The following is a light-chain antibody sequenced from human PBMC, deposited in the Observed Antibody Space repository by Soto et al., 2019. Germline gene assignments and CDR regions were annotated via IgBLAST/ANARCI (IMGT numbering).Light chain of an antibody. CDR3: QQYDNLPVT. Sequence: DIQMTQSPSSLSASVGDRVTITCQASQGISNYLNWYQQKPGKAHKLLIYDASNLETGAPSTFSGSGTGTDFTFAISSLQPEDIATYYCQQYDNLPVTFGQGTRLYIK. CDR2: DAS. V-gene: IGKV1-33*01. J-gene: IGKJ5*01. CDR1: QGISNY.